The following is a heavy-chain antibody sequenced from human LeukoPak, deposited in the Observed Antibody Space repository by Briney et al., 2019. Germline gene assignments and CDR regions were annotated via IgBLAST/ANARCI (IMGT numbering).Heavy chain of an antibody. CDR3: AKETRGVRWAYCYGMDV. J-gene: IGHJ6*02. D-gene: IGHD4-23*01. CDR2: ISWNSGSI. V-gene: IGHV3-9*01. CDR1: GFTFDDYA. Sequence: PGRSLRLSCAASGFTFDDYAMHWVRQAPGKGLEWVSGISWNSGSIGYADSVKGRFTISRDNAKNSLYLQMNSLRAEDTALYYCAKETRGVRWAYCYGMDVWGQGTTVTVSS.